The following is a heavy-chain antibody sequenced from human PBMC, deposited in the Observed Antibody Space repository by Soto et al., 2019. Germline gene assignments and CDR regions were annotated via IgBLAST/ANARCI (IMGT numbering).Heavy chain of an antibody. D-gene: IGHD6-19*01. V-gene: IGHV4-59*01. CDR1: GGSISSYY. CDR2: IYYSGST. Sequence: SETLSLTCTVSGGSISSYYWSWIRQPPGKGLEWIGYIYYSGSTNYNPSLKSRVTISVDTSKNQFSLKLSSVTAADTAVYYCARGIAVAQWGQGTLVTVSS. J-gene: IGHJ4*02. CDR3: ARGIAVAQ.